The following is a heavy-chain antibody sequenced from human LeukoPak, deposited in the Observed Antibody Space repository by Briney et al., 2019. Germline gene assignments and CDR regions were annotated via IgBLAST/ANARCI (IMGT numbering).Heavy chain of an antibody. V-gene: IGHV4-59*01. J-gene: IGHJ4*02. CDR3: ARVGDIVVVPAAVYFDY. CDR2: IYYSGST. Sequence: SETLSLTCTVSGGSISSYYWSWIRRPPGKGLEWIGYIYYSGSTNYNPSLKSRVTISVDTSKNQFSLKLSSVTAADTAVYYCARVGDIVVVPAAVYFDYWGQGTLVTVSS. CDR1: GGSISSYY. D-gene: IGHD2-2*01.